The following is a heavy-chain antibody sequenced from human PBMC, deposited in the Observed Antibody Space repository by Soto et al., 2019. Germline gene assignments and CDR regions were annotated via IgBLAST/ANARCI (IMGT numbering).Heavy chain of an antibody. CDR1: GGSISSYY. D-gene: IGHD3-10*01. Sequence: PSETLSLTCTVSGGSISSYYWSWIRQPPGKGLEWIGYIYYSGSTNYNPSLESRVTISVDTSKNQFSLKLSSVTAADTAVYYCARLLWSRGDWFDPWGQRTLVTVSS. V-gene: IGHV4-59*08. CDR3: ARLLWSRGDWFDP. CDR2: IYYSGST. J-gene: IGHJ5*02.